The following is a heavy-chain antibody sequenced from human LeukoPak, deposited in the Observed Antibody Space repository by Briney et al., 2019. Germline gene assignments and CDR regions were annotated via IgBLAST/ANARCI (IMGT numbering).Heavy chain of an antibody. V-gene: IGHV3-23*01. CDR1: GFTFSSYA. J-gene: IGHJ4*02. Sequence: GGSLRLSCAASGFTFSSYAMSWVRQAPGKGLEWVSAISGSGGSTYYADSVKGRFTISRDNSKNTPYLQMNSLRAEDTAVYYCAKDVKVGIRYFDWLLYPEYWGQGTLVTVSS. CDR3: AKDVKVGIRYFDWLLYPEY. D-gene: IGHD3-9*01. CDR2: ISGSGGST.